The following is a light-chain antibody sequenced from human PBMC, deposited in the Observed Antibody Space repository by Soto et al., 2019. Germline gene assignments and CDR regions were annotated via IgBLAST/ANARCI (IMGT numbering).Light chain of an antibody. CDR2: GNS. CDR1: SSNIGAGYD. V-gene: IGLV1-40*01. J-gene: IGLJ2*01. Sequence: QSALTQPPSVSGAPGQRVTISCTGSSSNIGAGYDVHWYQQLPGTAPKLLIYGNSIRPSGVPDRFSGSKSGTSASLAITGLQAEDEADYYCQSYDSSLSVVFGGGTKLTVL. CDR3: QSYDSSLSVV.